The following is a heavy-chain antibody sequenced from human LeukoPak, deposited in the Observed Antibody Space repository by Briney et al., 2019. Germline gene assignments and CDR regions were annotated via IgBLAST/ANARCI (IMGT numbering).Heavy chain of an antibody. Sequence: GGSLKISCKGSGYSFTSYWIGWVRQMPGKGLEWMGIIYPGDSDTRYSPSFQGQVTISADKSISTAYLQWSSLKASDTAMYYCARQYSSSTTGFDPWGQGTLVTVSS. J-gene: IGHJ5*02. CDR2: IYPGDSDT. CDR1: GYSFTSYW. D-gene: IGHD6-6*01. CDR3: ARQYSSSTTGFDP. V-gene: IGHV5-51*01.